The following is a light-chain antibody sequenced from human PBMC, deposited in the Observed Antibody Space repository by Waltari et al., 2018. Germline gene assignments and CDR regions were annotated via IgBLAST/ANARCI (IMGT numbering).Light chain of an antibody. Sequence: QSALTQPRSVSGSPGQSVTISCTGTSGDVGGNNYVSWYQQHPGKAPKVRIHDPSRRPSGVPERFSGSRSANTASLTISGLQAEDEADYYCCSYAGSYTWVFGGGTKVTVL. CDR1: SGDVGGNNY. J-gene: IGLJ3*02. V-gene: IGLV2-11*01. CDR2: DPS. CDR3: CSYAGSYTWV.